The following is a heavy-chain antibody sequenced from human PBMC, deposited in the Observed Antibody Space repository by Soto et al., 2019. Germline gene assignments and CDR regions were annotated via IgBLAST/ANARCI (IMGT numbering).Heavy chain of an antibody. J-gene: IGHJ4*02. Sequence: SGGGVVPPGRSLRLSCAASGFTFSSYGMHWVRQAPGKGLEWVAVISYDGSNKYYADSVKGRFTISRDNSKNTLYLQMNSLRAEDTAVYYCAAGLVVAATGGDYWGQGTLVTVSS. V-gene: IGHV3-30*03. CDR3: AAGLVVAATGGDY. D-gene: IGHD2-15*01. CDR2: ISYDGSNK. CDR1: GFTFSSYG.